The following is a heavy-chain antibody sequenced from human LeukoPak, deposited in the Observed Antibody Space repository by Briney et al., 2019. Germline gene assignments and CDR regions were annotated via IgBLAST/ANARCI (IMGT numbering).Heavy chain of an antibody. CDR2: IYPDDSDS. Sequence: GESLKISCKGSGYSFTSYWIGWVRQMPGKGLEWMGIIYPDDSDSRYSPSFEGQVTISADRSINTAYLQWSSLKASDSAMYYCARLYYYDSRNYYYTDWGQGTLVTVSS. CDR3: ARLYYYDSRNYYYTD. D-gene: IGHD3-22*01. J-gene: IGHJ4*02. V-gene: IGHV5-51*01. CDR1: GYSFTSYW.